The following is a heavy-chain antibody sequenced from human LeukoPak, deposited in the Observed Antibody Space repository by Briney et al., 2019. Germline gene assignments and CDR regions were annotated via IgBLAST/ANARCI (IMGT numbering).Heavy chain of an antibody. CDR3: ARTTGGSSDCYPE. Sequence: SETLSLTCTVSGGSISSSSYYWGWLRQPPGKGLEWIGSIYYSGSTYYNPSLKSRVTISVDTSKNQFSLKLSSVTAADTAVYYCARTTGGSSDCYPEWGQGTLVTVSS. CDR2: IYYSGST. CDR1: GGSISSSSYY. D-gene: IGHD2-21*02. J-gene: IGHJ4*02. V-gene: IGHV4-39*07.